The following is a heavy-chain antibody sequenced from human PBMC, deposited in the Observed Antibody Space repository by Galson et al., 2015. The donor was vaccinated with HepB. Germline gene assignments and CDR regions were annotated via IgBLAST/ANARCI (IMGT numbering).Heavy chain of an antibody. Sequence: SLRLSCAASGFTFSHYAMSWVRQAPRKGLEWVSAISGSGGSTYYADSVKGRFIISRDNAKNTLYLQMNSLRAEDTAVYYCVRVGDYDLWSGYGTLDHWSQGTLVTVSS. V-gene: IGHV3-23*01. D-gene: IGHD3-3*01. CDR1: GFTFSHYA. CDR3: VRVGDYDLWSGYGTLDH. CDR2: ISGSGGST. J-gene: IGHJ4*02.